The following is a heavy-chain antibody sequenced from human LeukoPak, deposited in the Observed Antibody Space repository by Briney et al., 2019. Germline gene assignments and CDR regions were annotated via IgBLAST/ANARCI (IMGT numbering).Heavy chain of an antibody. CDR3: ARLDDSSAYYSMTGPFDI. Sequence: GESLKISCMVSGYSFTTYWIGWVRQMPGKGLEWMGVIYPGDSDTTYSPSFQGQVTISADKSISTAYLHWSSPKASDTAIYYCARLDDSSAYYSMTGPFDIWGQGTMVTVSS. D-gene: IGHD3-22*01. V-gene: IGHV5-51*01. CDR1: GYSFTTYW. CDR2: IYPGDSDT. J-gene: IGHJ3*02.